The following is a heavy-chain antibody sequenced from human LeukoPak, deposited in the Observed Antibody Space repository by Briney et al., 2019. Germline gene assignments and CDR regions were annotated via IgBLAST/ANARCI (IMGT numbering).Heavy chain of an antibody. CDR3: ARALSWTTESYYYMDV. V-gene: IGHV1-8*01. J-gene: IGHJ6*03. Sequence: ASVKVSCKASGYTFTSYDMNWVRQATGQRLEWLGWMNPNSGNTGYAQNFQGRVTMTMNTSITTAYMELSRLRSEDTAVYYCARALSWTTESYYYMDVWGKGTTVTVSS. D-gene: IGHD3/OR15-3a*01. CDR2: MNPNSGNT. CDR1: GYTFTSYD.